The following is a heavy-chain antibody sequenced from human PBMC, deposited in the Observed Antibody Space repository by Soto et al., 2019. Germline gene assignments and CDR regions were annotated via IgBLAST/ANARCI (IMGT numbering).Heavy chain of an antibody. CDR3: ARGSLDIVAPSFFDY. J-gene: IGHJ4*02. CDR2: IYYSGST. CDR1: GGSVSSGSYY. D-gene: IGHD5-12*01. V-gene: IGHV4-61*01. Sequence: PSETLSLTCTVSGGSVSSGSYYWSWIRQPPGKGLEWIGYIYYSGSTNYNPSLKSRVTISVDTSKNQFSLKLSSVTAADTAVYYCARGSLDIVAPSFFDYWGQGTLVTVSS.